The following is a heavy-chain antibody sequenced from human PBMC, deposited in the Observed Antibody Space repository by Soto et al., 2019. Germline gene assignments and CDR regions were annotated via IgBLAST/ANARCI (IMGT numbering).Heavy chain of an antibody. D-gene: IGHD2-21*02. CDR2: IYWDDDK. CDR1: GFSLSTTEEG. Sequence: QITLKESGPTLVKPTQTLTLTCTFSGFSLSTTEEGVGWIRQPPGKALEWLALIYWDDDKRYRPSLKTRLTITKDTSKNQVVLTMTNVDPEDTATYYCAHGSWSGADCYPNPYLDYWGQGILVTVSS. V-gene: IGHV2-5*02. CDR3: AHGSWSGADCYPNPYLDY. J-gene: IGHJ4*02.